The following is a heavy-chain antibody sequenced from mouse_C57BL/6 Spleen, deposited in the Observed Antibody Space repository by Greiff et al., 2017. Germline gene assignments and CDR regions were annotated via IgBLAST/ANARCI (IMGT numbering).Heavy chain of an antibody. CDR3: ARLGPTDGYFTCDY. V-gene: IGHV1-7*01. CDR1: GYTFTSYW. Sequence: QVQLQQSGAELAKPGASVKLSCKASGYTFTSYWMHWVKQRPGQGLEWIGYINPSSGYTKYNQKFKDKATITADTSSNTAYLQLSSLTSEDTAIYYGARLGPTDGYFTCDYWGQGTTLTVSS. D-gene: IGHD2-3*01. CDR2: INPSSGYT. J-gene: IGHJ2*01.